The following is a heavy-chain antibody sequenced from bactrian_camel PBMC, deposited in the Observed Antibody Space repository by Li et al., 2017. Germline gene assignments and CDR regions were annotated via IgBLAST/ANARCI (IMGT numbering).Heavy chain of an antibody. CDR1: GYPAMTNC. CDR3: AARGPYCYTKLSVRDFTY. V-gene: IGHV3S40*01. D-gene: IGHD2*01. J-gene: IGHJ6*01. Sequence: QLVESGGGSVQPGESLTLSCVNSGYPAMTNCVAWFRQAPGKEREGVASIYSGSRNTYYADSVRGRFTISQNDAKNTVYLQMNSLKPEDTAMYYCAARGPYCYTKLSVRDFTYWGQGTQVTVS. CDR2: IYSGSRNT.